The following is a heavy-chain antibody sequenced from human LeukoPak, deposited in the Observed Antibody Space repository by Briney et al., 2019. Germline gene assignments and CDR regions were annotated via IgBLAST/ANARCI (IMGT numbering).Heavy chain of an antibody. CDR2: IYYSGSP. V-gene: IGHV4-59*05. D-gene: IGHD4-23*01. J-gene: IGHJ4*02. CDR3: ARLPLYGGTLYYLDY. Sequence: SETLSLTCSVSGGSISIYYWSWIRQPPGKGLEWIGSIYYSGSPYYNPSLKSRVTISVDTYKKQFSLTLSSVTAADTAVYYCARLPLYGGTLYYLDYWGQGTLVTVAS. CDR1: GGSISIYY.